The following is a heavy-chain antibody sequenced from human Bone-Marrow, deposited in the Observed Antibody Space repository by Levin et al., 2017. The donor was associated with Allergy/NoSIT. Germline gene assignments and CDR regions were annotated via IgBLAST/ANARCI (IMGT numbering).Heavy chain of an antibody. Sequence: NASETLSLTCTVSGGSISSSSYYWGWIRQPPGKGLEWIGSIYYSGSTYYNPSLKSRVTISVDTSKNQFSLKLSSVTAADTAVYYCAREGDSSSWPLSFDYWGQGTLVTVSS. J-gene: IGHJ4*02. D-gene: IGHD6-13*01. CDR1: GGSISSSSYY. CDR2: IYYSGST. CDR3: AREGDSSSWPLSFDY. V-gene: IGHV4-39*07.